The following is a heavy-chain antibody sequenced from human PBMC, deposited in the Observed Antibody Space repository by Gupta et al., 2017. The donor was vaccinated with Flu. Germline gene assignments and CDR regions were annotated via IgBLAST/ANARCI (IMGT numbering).Heavy chain of an antibody. J-gene: IGHJ4*02. CDR1: GGSISSSSYY. CDR2: VAYSGNT. Sequence: QVQLQESGPGLVKPSETLSLICTVSGGSISSSSYYWGWIRQPPGKGLAWIGNVAYSGNTFYNPSLKSRVTISVDTSNNQFSLKLSSVTAADTAVYYCARRITYGKTFDYWGQGTLVTVSS. V-gene: IGHV4-39*01. CDR3: ARRITYGKTFDY. D-gene: IGHD3-10*01.